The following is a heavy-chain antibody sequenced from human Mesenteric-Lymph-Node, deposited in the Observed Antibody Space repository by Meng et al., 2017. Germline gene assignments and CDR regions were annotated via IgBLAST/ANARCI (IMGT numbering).Heavy chain of an antibody. CDR3: ARASTGKRGYSGYDFDY. CDR2: ISSSGSTI. V-gene: IGHV3-11*04. CDR1: GFTFSDYY. Sequence: GESLKISCAASGFTFSDYYMTWIRQAPGKGLEWLSYISSSGSTIYYADSVKGRFTISRDNAKNSLYLQMNSLRAEDTAVYYCARASTGKRGYSGYDFDYWGQGTQVT. D-gene: IGHD5-12*01. J-gene: IGHJ4*02.